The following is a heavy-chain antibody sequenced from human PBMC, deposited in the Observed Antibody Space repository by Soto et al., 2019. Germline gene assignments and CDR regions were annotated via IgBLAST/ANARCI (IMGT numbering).Heavy chain of an antibody. CDR3: ARAGIAAAGSGVSTFDP. J-gene: IGHJ5*02. V-gene: IGHV3-11*06. CDR1: GFTFSDYY. Sequence: LRLSCAASGFTFSDYYMSWIRQAPGKGLEWVSYISSSSSYTNYADSVKGRFTISRDNAKNSLYLQMNSLRAEDTAVYYCARAGIAAAGSGVSTFDPWGQGTLVTVSS. D-gene: IGHD6-13*01. CDR2: ISSSSSYT.